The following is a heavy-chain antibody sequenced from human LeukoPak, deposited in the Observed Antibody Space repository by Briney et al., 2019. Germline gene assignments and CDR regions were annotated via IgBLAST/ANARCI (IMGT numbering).Heavy chain of an antibody. V-gene: IGHV4-34*01. D-gene: IGHD2-2*01. Sequence: PSETLSLTCAVYGGSFSGYYWSWIRQPPGKGLEWTGEINHSGSTNYNPSLKSRVTISVDTSKNQFSLKLSSVTAADTAAYYCARGVPAATQSSFDYWGQGTLVTVSS. CDR1: GGSFSGYY. CDR2: INHSGST. CDR3: ARGVPAATQSSFDY. J-gene: IGHJ4*02.